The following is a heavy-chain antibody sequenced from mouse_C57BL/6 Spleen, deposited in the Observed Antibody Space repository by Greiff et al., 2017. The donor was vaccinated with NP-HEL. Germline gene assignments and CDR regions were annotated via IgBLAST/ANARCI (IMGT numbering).Heavy chain of an antibody. CDR3: TSVYYGYDGAMDY. J-gene: IGHJ4*01. V-gene: IGHV5-9-1*02. Sequence: EVKLMESGEGLVKPGGSLKLSCAASGFTFSSYAMSWVRQTPERRLEWVAYISSGGDYIYYADTVKGRFTISRDNARNTLYLQMSSLKSEDTAMYYCTSVYYGYDGAMDYWGQGTSVTVSS. D-gene: IGHD2-2*01. CDR2: ISSGGDYI. CDR1: GFTFSSYA.